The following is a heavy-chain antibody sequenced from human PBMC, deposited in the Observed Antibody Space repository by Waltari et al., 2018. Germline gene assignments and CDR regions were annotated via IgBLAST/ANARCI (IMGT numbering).Heavy chain of an antibody. CDR3: ARGWLEVGPFDY. J-gene: IGHJ4*02. CDR1: VATFSSYV. V-gene: IGHV1-69*05. D-gene: IGHD2-2*01. Sequence: QVQLVQSGAEVKKPGSSVTVSCKASVATFSSYVITWVRQAPGQGLEWMGGIIPVLGTTNYAQKLQGRVTISTDVSTTTAYIDLSRLRSDDTAVYYCARGWLEVGPFDYWGQGTLVTVSA. CDR2: IIPVLGTT.